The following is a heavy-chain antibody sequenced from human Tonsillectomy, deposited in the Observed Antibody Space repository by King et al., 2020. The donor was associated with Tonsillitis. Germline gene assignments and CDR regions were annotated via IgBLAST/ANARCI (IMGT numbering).Heavy chain of an antibody. J-gene: IGHJ4*02. V-gene: IGHV4-59*01. CDR3: ARGVNDYVWGSYRYDY. Sequence: QLQESGPGLVKPSETLSLTCTVSGGSISSYYWRWIRQPPGKGLEWVGYIYHSGSTSYNPSLKSRVTISVDTSKNQFSLKLSSVSAADTAVYYCARGVNDYVWGSYRYDYWGQGTLVTVSS. D-gene: IGHD3-16*02. CDR2: IYHSGST. CDR1: GGSISSYY.